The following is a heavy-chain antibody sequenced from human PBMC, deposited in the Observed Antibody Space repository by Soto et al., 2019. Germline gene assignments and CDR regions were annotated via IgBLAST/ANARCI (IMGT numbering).Heavy chain of an antibody. CDR2: IIPIFGTA. CDR1: GGTFSSYA. V-gene: IGHV1-69*13. J-gene: IGHJ4*02. CDR3: ASCSGGSCYYFDY. Sequence: SVKVSCKASGGTFSSYAISWLRQAPGQGLEWMGGIIPIFGTANYAQKFQGRVTITADESTSTAYMELSSLRSEDTAVYYCASCSGGSCYYFDYWGQGTLVTVSS. D-gene: IGHD2-15*01.